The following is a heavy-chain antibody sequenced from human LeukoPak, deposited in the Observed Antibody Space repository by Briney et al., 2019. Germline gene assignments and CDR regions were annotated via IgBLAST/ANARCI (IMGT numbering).Heavy chain of an antibody. D-gene: IGHD2-8*02. CDR1: GFTFGWYW. V-gene: IGHV3-7*01. Sequence: GGSLRLSCAGPGFTFGWYWMSWVRQAPGKGLEWVANIKMDGSEKYYLDSVKGRFTISRDNARNSVYLQMSSLRAEDTAVYYCVRTPPTLGYCTETSCPFDHWGQGALVTVSS. CDR2: IKMDGSEK. J-gene: IGHJ4*02. CDR3: VRTPPTLGYCTETSCPFDH.